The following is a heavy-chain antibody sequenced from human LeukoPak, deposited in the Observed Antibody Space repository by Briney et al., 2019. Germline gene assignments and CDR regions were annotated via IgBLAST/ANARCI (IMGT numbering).Heavy chain of an antibody. D-gene: IGHD2-2*01. Sequence: SVKVSCKASGGTFSSYAISWVRQAPGQGLEWMGRIIPILGIANYAQKFQGRVTITTDESTSTAYMELSSLRSEDTAVYYCVRARDIVVVPAAIWEWFDPWGQGTLVTVSS. J-gene: IGHJ5*02. CDR1: GGTFSSYA. CDR2: IIPILGIA. CDR3: VRARDIVVVPAAIWEWFDP. V-gene: IGHV1-69*04.